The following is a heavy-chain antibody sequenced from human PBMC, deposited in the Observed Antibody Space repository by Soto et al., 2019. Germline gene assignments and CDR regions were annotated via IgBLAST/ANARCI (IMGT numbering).Heavy chain of an antibody. V-gene: IGHV3-23*01. D-gene: IGHD2-21*01. Sequence: EVQLLESGGGLVQPGGSLRLSCAASGFTFSSYAMSWVRQAPGKGLEWVSAISGSGGSTYYTDSVKGRFTISRDNSKNTLYLQMNSLRAEDTAVYYCAKDHGEWPHYFDYWGQGTLVTVSS. CDR2: ISGSGGST. CDR3: AKDHGEWPHYFDY. J-gene: IGHJ4*02. CDR1: GFTFSSYA.